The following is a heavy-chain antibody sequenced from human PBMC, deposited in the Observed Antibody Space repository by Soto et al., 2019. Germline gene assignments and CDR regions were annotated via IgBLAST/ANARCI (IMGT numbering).Heavy chain of an antibody. V-gene: IGHV3-48*03. D-gene: IGHD3-22*01. Sequence: GGSLRLSCAASGFTFSSYEMNWVRQAPGKGLEWVSHISSGGGSENFIYYADSVKGRFTISRDNAKHSLYLQMNSLRAEDTAVYYCAREHYDSAVYYFYFGFDIWGQGTMVTVS. CDR3: AREHYDSAVYYFYFGFDI. CDR2: ISSGGGSENFI. CDR1: GFTFSSYE. J-gene: IGHJ3*02.